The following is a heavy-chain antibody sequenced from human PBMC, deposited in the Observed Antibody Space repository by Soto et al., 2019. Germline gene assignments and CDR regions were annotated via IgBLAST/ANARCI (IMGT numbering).Heavy chain of an antibody. V-gene: IGHV3-23*01. J-gene: IGHJ4*02. D-gene: IGHD6-19*01. CDR1: GFTFSSYA. CDR3: AKEALTVAGNNFDS. CDR2: ISGSGAGT. Sequence: GGSLRLSWAASGFTFSSYAMIWVRQAPGKGLEWVSSISGSGAGTFYADSVKGRFTISRDNAKKMVYLQMNGLRADDTALYYCAKEALTVAGNNFDSWGQGTLVTVSS.